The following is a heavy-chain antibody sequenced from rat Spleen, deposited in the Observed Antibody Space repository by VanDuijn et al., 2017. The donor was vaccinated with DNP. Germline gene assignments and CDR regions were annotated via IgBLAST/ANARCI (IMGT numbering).Heavy chain of an antibody. CDR1: GFTFSNYY. D-gene: IGHD5-1*01. CDR2: ISTGGGNT. CDR3: ARVQLGYYALDA. J-gene: IGHJ4*01. Sequence: EVQLVESGGGVVQPGRSMKLSCAASGFTFSNYYMAWVRQAPTKGLEWVAAISTGGGNTYYRDSVKGRFTISRDNAKSTLYLQMDSLRSEETATYYCARVQLGYYALDAWGQGTSVTVSS. V-gene: IGHV5S11*01.